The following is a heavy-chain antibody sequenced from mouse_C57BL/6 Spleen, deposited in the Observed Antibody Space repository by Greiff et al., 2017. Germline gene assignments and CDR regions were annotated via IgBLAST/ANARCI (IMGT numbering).Heavy chain of an antibody. CDR1: GYTFTSYW. CDR3: ARGPYYYDYDY. D-gene: IGHD2-4*01. Sequence: QVQLKQPGTELVKPGASVKLSCKASGYTFTSYWWHGVKQRPGQGLEWIGNINPSNGGTNYNEKFKSKATLTVDKSTSTAYMQLSSLTSEDSAVYYCARGPYYYDYDYWGQGTTLTVSS. J-gene: IGHJ2*01. V-gene: IGHV1-53*01. CDR2: INPSNGGT.